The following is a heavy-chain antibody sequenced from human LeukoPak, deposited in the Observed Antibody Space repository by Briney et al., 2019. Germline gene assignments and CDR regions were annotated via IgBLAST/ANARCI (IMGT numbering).Heavy chain of an antibody. Sequence: GGSLRLSCAASGFTFSSYAMHWVRQAPGKGLKYVSSISSDGDSTYYANSVKGRFTISRDNSKNSLYLQMGSLRAEDTAMYYCAKDNSYYGSGTHMDVWGKGTTVTISS. CDR3: AKDNSYYGSGTHMDV. D-gene: IGHD3-10*01. CDR2: ISSDGDST. CDR1: GFTFSSYA. J-gene: IGHJ6*03. V-gene: IGHV3-64*01.